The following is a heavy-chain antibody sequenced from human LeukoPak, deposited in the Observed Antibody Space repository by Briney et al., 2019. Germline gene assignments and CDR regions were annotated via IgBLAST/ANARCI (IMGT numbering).Heavy chain of an antibody. CDR1: GFTFSSNS. CDR3: ARGGDYVSTGKYYFDY. Sequence: GGSLRLSCAASGFTFSSNSMNWVRQAPGKGLEWVSSISSSGSYIYYADSAKGRFTISRDNAKNSLFLQMNSLRAEDTAVYYCARGGDYVSTGKYYFDYWGQGTLVTVSS. CDR2: ISSSGSYI. J-gene: IGHJ4*02. V-gene: IGHV3-21*01. D-gene: IGHD2-21*02.